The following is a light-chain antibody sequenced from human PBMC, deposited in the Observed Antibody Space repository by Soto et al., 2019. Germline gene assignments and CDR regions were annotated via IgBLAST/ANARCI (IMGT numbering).Light chain of an antibody. V-gene: IGKV1-9*01. CDR3: QQLNIYPIT. CDR2: GAS. CDR1: QDISSS. J-gene: IGKJ5*01. Sequence: DIQLTQSPSFLSASVGDRVTVTCRAIQDISSSLAWYQQKPGKAPKLLIYGASTLQSGVPSRFSGSGSGTEFNLTISSLQPEDFATYFCQQLNIYPITFAQGTRLAIK.